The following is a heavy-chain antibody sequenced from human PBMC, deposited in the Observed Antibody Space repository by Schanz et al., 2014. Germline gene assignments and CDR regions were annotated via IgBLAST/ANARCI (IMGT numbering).Heavy chain of an antibody. D-gene: IGHD1-26*01. Sequence: EVRRPGASVKLSCKTSGYSFTNYYIHWVRQAPGQGFEWMGVINPSGGSTRFAQKFQGRVTMTRDMSTSTVYMDLSRLRSDDTAVYYCARDRGHRSGYYIWGEATVVDDSP. CDR2: INPSGGST. J-gene: IGHJ3*02. CDR1: GYSFTNYY. CDR3: ARDRGHRSGYYI. V-gene: IGHV1-46*01.